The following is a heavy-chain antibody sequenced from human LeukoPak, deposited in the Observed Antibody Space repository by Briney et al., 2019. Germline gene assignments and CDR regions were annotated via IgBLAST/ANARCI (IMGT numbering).Heavy chain of an antibody. CDR3: ARDSQSGQLLGENWFDP. Sequence: ASVKVSCKASGYTFTSNGISWVRQAPGQGLEWMGWISAYNGNTNYAQKLQGRVTMTTDTSTSTAYMELRSLRSDDTAVYYCARDSQSGQLLGENWFDPWGQGTLVTVSS. J-gene: IGHJ5*02. D-gene: IGHD2-2*01. V-gene: IGHV1-18*01. CDR2: ISAYNGNT. CDR1: GYTFTSNG.